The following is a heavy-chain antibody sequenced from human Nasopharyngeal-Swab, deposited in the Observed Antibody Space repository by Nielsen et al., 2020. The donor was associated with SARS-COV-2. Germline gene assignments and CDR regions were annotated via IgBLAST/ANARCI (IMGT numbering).Heavy chain of an antibody. CDR2: IYYSGST. CDR3: ARDQVYCSGGSCYPYNWFDP. CDR1: GGSISSYY. Sequence: SETLSLTCTVSGGSISSYYWSWIRQPPGKGLEWIGYIYYSGSTNYNPSLKSRVTISVDTSKNQFSLKLSPVTAADTAVYYCARDQVYCSGGSCYPYNWFDPWGQGTLVTVSS. D-gene: IGHD2-15*01. V-gene: IGHV4-59*01. J-gene: IGHJ5*02.